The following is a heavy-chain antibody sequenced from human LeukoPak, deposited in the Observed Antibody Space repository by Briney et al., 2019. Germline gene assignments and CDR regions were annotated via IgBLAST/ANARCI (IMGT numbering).Heavy chain of an antibody. V-gene: IGHV4-59*08. CDR1: GGSISSYY. CDR2: IHSSGST. J-gene: IGHJ4*02. CDR3: ARGPYDSSGYYYGYYFDY. D-gene: IGHD3-22*01. Sequence: SETLSLTCTVSGGSISSYYWSWIRQPPGKGLEWIGYIHSSGSTNYNPSLKNRVTISVDTSKNQFSLKLSSVTAVDTAVYYCARGPYDSSGYYYGYYFDYWGQGTLVTVSS.